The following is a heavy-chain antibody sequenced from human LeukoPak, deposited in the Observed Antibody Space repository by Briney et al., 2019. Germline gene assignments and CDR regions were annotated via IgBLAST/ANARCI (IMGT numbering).Heavy chain of an antibody. J-gene: IGHJ4*02. CDR3: AKESGKFDY. V-gene: IGHV3-43*02. Sequence: GGSLRLSCVASGLNFDDSAMHWVRQAPGKGLEWVSLISADGGSTFSADSVRGRFSISRDNSKNSLYLQMNSLRSEDTAMYYCAKESGKFDYWGRGTLVAVSS. CDR2: ISADGGST. CDR1: GLNFDDSA.